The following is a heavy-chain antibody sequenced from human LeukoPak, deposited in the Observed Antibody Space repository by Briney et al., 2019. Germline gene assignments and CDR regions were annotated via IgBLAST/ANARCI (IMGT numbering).Heavy chain of an antibody. Sequence: SETLSLTCAVYGGSFSGYYWSWIRQPPGKGLEWIGEINHSGSTNYNPSLKSRVTISVDTSKNQFSLKLSSVTAADTAVYYSARGHYDYVWGSYRFFDYWGQGTLVTVSS. CDR2: INHSGST. CDR3: ARGHYDYVWGSYRFFDY. V-gene: IGHV4-34*01. D-gene: IGHD3-16*02. J-gene: IGHJ4*02. CDR1: GGSFSGYY.